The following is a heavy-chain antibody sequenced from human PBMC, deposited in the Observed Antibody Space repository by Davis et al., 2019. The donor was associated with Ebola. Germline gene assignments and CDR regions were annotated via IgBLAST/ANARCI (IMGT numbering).Heavy chain of an antibody. J-gene: IGHJ4*02. V-gene: IGHV4-39*01. CDR2: IYYSGST. CDR3: ATTRWLVQRLLDY. D-gene: IGHD6-19*01. Sequence: PSETLSLTCSVSGGSITRSSYYWGWIRQPPGKGLEWIGSIYYSGSTYYNPSLKSRVTISVDTSTNQFSLKLSSVTAADTAVYYCATTRWLVQRLLDYWGQGTLVTVSS. CDR1: GGSITRSSYY.